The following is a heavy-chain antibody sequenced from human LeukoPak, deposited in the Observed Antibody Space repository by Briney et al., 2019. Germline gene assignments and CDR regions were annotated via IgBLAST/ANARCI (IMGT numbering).Heavy chain of an antibody. CDR1: GFTFSSYA. D-gene: IGHD4-11*01. J-gene: IGHJ4*02. CDR3: ARDSHSADY. Sequence: GGSLRLSCAASGFTFSSYAMHWVRQAPGKGLEWVAVISYDGSNKYYADSVKGRFTISRDNSKNTLYLQMNSLRAEDTAVYYCARDSHSADYWGQGTLVTVSS. V-gene: IGHV3-30-3*01. CDR2: ISYDGSNK.